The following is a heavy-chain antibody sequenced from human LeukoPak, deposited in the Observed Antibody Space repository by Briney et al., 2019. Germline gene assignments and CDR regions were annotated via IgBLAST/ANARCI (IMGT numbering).Heavy chain of an antibody. CDR1: GFTFSSYW. CDR3: AREGYKGDY. D-gene: IGHD5-24*01. Sequence: PGGSLRLSCAASGFTFSSYWMRWVRQAPGKGLEWVANIKQDGSEKNYVDSVKGRFTISRDNAKNSLCLQMNSLRAEDTAVYYCAREGYKGDYWGQGTLVTVSS. J-gene: IGHJ4*02. CDR2: IKQDGSEK. V-gene: IGHV3-7*03.